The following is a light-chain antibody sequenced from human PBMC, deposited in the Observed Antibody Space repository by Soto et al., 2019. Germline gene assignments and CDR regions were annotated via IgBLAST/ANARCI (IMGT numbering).Light chain of an antibody. J-gene: IGLJ2*01. Sequence: QPVLTQPPSASGSPGQSITISCTGTSTDVGGYKYVSWYQQHPGKAPKLIIYEVSNRPSGISHRFSGSKSGNTASLTISGLQAEDEADYYCSSYRTSSTVDFGGGTKVTVL. CDR1: STDVGGYKY. CDR2: EVS. CDR3: SSYRTSSTVD. V-gene: IGLV2-14*01.